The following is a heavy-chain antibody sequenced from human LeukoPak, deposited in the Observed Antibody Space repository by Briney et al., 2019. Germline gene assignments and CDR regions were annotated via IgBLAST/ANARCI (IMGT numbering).Heavy chain of an antibody. V-gene: IGHV4-61*02. Sequence: SETLSLTCTVSGGSISSGGYYWSWIRQPAGKGLEWIGRITSSRTTNYNPSLKSRLTMSVDTSKNQFSLRLSSVTAADTAVYYCARDSGSGNYEGWGQGTLVTVSS. CDR2: ITSSRTT. CDR1: GGSISSGGYY. CDR3: ARDSGSGNYEG. D-gene: IGHD3-10*01. J-gene: IGHJ4*02.